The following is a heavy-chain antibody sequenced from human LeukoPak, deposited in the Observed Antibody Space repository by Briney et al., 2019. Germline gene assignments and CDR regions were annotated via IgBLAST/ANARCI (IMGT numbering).Heavy chain of an antibody. CDR1: GFTFSSYA. CDR3: ARDWSLVRFGSYYYYGMDV. V-gene: IGHV3-23*01. CDR2: ISGSGGST. D-gene: IGHD3-16*01. J-gene: IGHJ6*02. Sequence: PGGSLRLSCAASGFTFSSYAMSWVRQAPGKGLEWVSAISGSGGSTYYADSVKGRFTISRDNSKNTLYLQMHSLRAEDTAVYYCARDWSLVRFGSYYYYGMDVWGQGTTVTVSS.